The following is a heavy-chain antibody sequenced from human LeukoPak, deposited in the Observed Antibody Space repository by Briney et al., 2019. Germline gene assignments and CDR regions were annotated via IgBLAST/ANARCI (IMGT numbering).Heavy chain of an antibody. V-gene: IGHV4-39*01. J-gene: IGHJ4*02. Sequence: MPSETLSLTCTVSGGSISSSGYYWGWIRQPPGKGLEWIGSIYYSGSTYYNPSLKSRVTISVDTSKNQFSLKLSSVTAADTAVYYCARVGGGNSWYYFDYWGQGTLVTVSS. CDR3: ARVGGGNSWYYFDY. CDR2: IYYSGST. CDR1: GGSISSSGYY. D-gene: IGHD4-23*01.